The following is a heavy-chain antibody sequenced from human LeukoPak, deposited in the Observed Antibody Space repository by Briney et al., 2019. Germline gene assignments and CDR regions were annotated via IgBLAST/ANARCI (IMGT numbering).Heavy chain of an antibody. CDR2: ISPNSGGT. D-gene: IGHD3-3*01. V-gene: IGHV1-2*02. CDR3: ARDSGETGFWSGSYFDY. J-gene: IGHJ4*02. Sequence: ASVKVSCKASGYTFTDYYILWVRQAPGQGPEWMGWISPNSGGTNYAQNFKGRVTMTRDTSISTAYMELNSLRSDDTAVYYCARDSGETGFWSGSYFDYWGQGTLVTVSS. CDR1: GYTFTDYY.